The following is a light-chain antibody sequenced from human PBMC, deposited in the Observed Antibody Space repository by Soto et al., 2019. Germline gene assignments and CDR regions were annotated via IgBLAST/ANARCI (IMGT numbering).Light chain of an antibody. CDR3: QQANSFPLT. CDR1: QSVGNW. V-gene: IGKV1-5*03. Sequence: DIQMTQSPSTLSASVGDRVTITCRASQSVGNWLAWFQQKPGKAPSLLVYLASNLQTGVPSRFSGVGSGTEFTLTISSLEPEDFATYYCQQANSFPLTFGGGTKVEI. CDR2: LAS. J-gene: IGKJ4*01.